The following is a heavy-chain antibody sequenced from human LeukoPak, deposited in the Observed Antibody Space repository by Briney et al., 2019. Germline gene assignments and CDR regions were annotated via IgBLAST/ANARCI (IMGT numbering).Heavy chain of an antibody. V-gene: IGHV3-30*04. Sequence: GRSLRLSCAASGFTFSSYAMHWVRQAPGKGLEWVAVISYDGSNKYYADSVKGRFTISRDNSKNTLYLQMNSLRAEDTAVYYCAKGDYYGSGSHGDYWGQGTLVTVSS. CDR3: AKGDYYGSGSHGDY. J-gene: IGHJ4*02. CDR1: GFTFSSYA. CDR2: ISYDGSNK. D-gene: IGHD3-10*01.